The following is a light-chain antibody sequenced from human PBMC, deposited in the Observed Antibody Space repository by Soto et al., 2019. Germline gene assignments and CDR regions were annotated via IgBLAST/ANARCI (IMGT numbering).Light chain of an antibody. CDR3: QQYDDYPLT. J-gene: IGKJ4*01. CDR2: EAS. CDR1: QSISTW. Sequence: DIQVTQSPSTLSASVGDRVTITCRASQSISTWLAWYQQKPGKAPKLLIYEASSLESGVPSRFGGSGSGTEFTLTISSLQPDDFATYFCQQYDDYPLTLGGGTKVDIK. V-gene: IGKV1-5*03.